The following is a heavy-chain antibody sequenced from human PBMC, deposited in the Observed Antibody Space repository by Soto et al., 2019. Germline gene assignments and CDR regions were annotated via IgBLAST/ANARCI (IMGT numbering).Heavy chain of an antibody. CDR3: ARVTGRYYYCMDV. J-gene: IGHJ6*02. CDR1: GGSFSGYY. Sequence: QVQLQQWGAGLLKPSETLSLTCAVYGGSFSGYYWSWIRQPPGKGLEWIGEINHSGSTNYNPSPKSRVTISVDTSKNQFSLKLSSVTAADTAVYYCARVTGRYYYCMDVWGQGTTVTVSS. V-gene: IGHV4-34*01. CDR2: INHSGST.